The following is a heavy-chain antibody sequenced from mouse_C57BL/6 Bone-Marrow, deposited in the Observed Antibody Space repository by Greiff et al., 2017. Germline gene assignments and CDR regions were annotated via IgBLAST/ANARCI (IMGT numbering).Heavy chain of an antibody. V-gene: IGHV5-2*01. J-gene: IGHJ2*01. CDR2: INSDGGST. CDR1: EYEFPSHD. Sequence: EVQGVESGGGLVQPGESLKLSCESNEYEFPSHDMSWVRKTPEKRLELVAAINSDGGSTYYPDTMERRFIISRDNTKKTLYLQMSSLRSEDTALYYCARRETAQATYYFDYWGQGTTLTVSS. D-gene: IGHD3-2*02. CDR3: ARRETAQATYYFDY.